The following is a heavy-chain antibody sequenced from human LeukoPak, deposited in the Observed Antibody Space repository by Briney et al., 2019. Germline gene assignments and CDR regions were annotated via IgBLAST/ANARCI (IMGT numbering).Heavy chain of an antibody. J-gene: IGHJ4*02. V-gene: IGHV3-30*09. D-gene: IGHD3-9*01. CDR2: ISYDGSNK. CDR3: ARDLNQGLTGYFY. CDR1: GFTFSSYA. Sequence: GGSLRPSCAASGFTFSSYAMHWVRQAPGKGLEWVAVISYDGSNKFYADSVKGRFAISRGNSKNTLYLQMSSLRAEDTAVYYCARDLNQGLTGYFYWGQGTPVAVSS.